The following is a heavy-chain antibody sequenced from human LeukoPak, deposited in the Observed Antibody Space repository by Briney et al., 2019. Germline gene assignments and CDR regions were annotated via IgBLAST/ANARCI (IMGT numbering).Heavy chain of an antibody. D-gene: IGHD2-2*01. CDR1: GVTFRSYT. J-gene: IGHJ4*02. CDR2: ISSSSSSI. V-gene: IGHV3-21*01. Sequence: GGSLRLSCAASGVTFRSYTMNWVRQAPGKGLEWVSSISSSSSSIYYADSVKGRFTTSRDNAKKSLYLQMNSLRAEDTAMYYCARGFCTSTSCYGSYWGQGTLVAVSS. CDR3: ARGFCTSTSCYGSY.